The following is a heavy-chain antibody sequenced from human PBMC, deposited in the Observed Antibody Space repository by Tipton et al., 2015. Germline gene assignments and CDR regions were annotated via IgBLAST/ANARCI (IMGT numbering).Heavy chain of an antibody. CDR2: ISGSGVST. D-gene: IGHD3-16*01. V-gene: IGHV3-23*01. Sequence: SLRLSCAASGFAFSSYVMSWVRQAPGKGLEWVSTISGSGVSTHYADSVKGRFTISRDNSKNTLYLQMNSLRAEDTAVYYCAKDYVREGGSPYYFDSWGQGTLVTVSP. J-gene: IGHJ4*02. CDR3: AKDYVREGGSPYYFDS. CDR1: GFAFSSYV.